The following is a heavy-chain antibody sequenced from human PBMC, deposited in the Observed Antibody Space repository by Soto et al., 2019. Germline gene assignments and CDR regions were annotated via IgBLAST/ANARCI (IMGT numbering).Heavy chain of an antibody. V-gene: IGHV3-74*01. D-gene: IGHD6-19*01. Sequence: PGGSLRLSCVASGFTFSDSWMHWVRQAPGKGLVWVSRVNEYGTDSNYADSVKGRFTIYRDNAENTVYLQMNGLRAEDTAVYYCARVAVVTRGIEHWGQGTLVTVSS. J-gene: IGHJ1*01. CDR2: VNEYGTDS. CDR1: GFTFSDSW. CDR3: ARVAVVTRGIEH.